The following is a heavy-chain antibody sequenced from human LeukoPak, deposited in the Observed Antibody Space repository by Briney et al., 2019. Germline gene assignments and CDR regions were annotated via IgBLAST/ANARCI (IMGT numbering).Heavy chain of an antibody. CDR3: ARGRRILGGPENAGDFFDF. CDR1: GYTFTSYG. V-gene: IGHV1-2*02. Sequence: ASVKVSCKASGYTFTSYGISWVRQAPEQGLKWMGWINPNSGATHYAQSFQARVTMTRDTSIASSYMELTGLESDDTAVYYCARGRRILGGPENAGDFFDFWGQGSLVAVSS. D-gene: IGHD3-16*01. CDR2: INPNSGAT. J-gene: IGHJ4*01.